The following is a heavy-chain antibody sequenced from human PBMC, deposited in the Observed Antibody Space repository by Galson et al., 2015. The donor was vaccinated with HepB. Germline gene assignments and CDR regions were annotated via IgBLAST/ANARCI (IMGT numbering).Heavy chain of an antibody. Sequence: QSGAEVKKPGESLKISCKGFGYIFTNYWIAWVRQMPGKGLEWMGVIYPGDSNTRYSPSFQGQVTISVDKSISTAYLQWSSLKASDAAMYYCARPVLAHDSSGLWLWGQGTLVTVSS. D-gene: IGHD3-22*01. CDR3: ARPVLAHDSSGLWL. J-gene: IGHJ4*02. CDR2: IYPGDSNT. CDR1: GYIFTNYW. V-gene: IGHV5-51*01.